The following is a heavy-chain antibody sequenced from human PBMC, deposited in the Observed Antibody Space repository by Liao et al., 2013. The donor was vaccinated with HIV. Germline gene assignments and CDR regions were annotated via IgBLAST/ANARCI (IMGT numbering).Heavy chain of an antibody. CDR3: AREGYDSSGYHYYFDY. CDR1: GGSISSYY. Sequence: QVQLQESGPGLVKPSETLSLTCTVSGGSISSYYWSWIRQPAGKGLEWIGRIYTSGSTNYNPSLKSRVTMSVDTSKNQFSLNLTSVTAADTAVYHCAREGYDSSGYHYYFDYWGQGTLVTVSS. D-gene: IGHD3-22*01. J-gene: IGHJ4*02. CDR2: IYTSGST. V-gene: IGHV4-4*07.